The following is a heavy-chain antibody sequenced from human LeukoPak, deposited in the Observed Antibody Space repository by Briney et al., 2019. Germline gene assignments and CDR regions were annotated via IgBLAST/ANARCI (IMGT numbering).Heavy chain of an antibody. J-gene: IGHJ4*02. V-gene: IGHV4-59*01. CDR1: GGSISTYY. CDR2: INYSGST. CDR3: AREYSSFEY. D-gene: IGHD6-13*01. Sequence: PSGTLSLTCTVSGGSISTYYWSWIRQAPGKGLEWIGYINYSGSTDYNPSLKSRVTISVDTSKNQLSLKMRSVTAADTAVYYCAREYSSFEYWGQGTLVTVSS.